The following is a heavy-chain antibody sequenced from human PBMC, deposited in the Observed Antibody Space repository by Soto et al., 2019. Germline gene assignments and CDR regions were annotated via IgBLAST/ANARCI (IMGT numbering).Heavy chain of an antibody. D-gene: IGHD2-2*01. V-gene: IGHV3-73*01. CDR2: IRSKANSYAT. Sequence: GGSLRLSCAASGFTFSGSAMHWVRQASGKGLEWVGRIRSKANSYATAYAASVKGRFTISRDDSKNTAYLQMNSLRAGDTAVYYCARVPDRWGQGTLVTVSS. CDR3: ARVPDR. J-gene: IGHJ5*02. CDR1: GFTFSGSA.